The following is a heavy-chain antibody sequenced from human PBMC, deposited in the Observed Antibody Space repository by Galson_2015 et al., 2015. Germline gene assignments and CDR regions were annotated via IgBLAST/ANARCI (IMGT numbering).Heavy chain of an antibody. D-gene: IGHD3-9*01. J-gene: IGHJ4*02. V-gene: IGHV1-18*01. CDR1: GYTFTNYF. CDR2: ISPYNGNT. Sequence: SVKVSCKASGYTFTNYFITWVRQAPGQGLEWMGWISPYNGNTNYGQRFQGRVTMTTDTSTGTAYMALRSLTSDDTAVYYCARGTNYGSLSAYYMWGQGTPVTVSS. CDR3: ARGTNYGSLSAYYM.